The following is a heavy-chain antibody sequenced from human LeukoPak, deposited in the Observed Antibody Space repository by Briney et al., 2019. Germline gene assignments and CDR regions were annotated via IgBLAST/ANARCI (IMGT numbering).Heavy chain of an antibody. V-gene: IGHV4-39*07. J-gene: IGHJ3*02. CDR1: GGSISSPIYY. CDR2: IYYSGST. Sequence: PSETLSLTCTVSGGSISSPIYYWGWIRQPPGKGLEWIGSIYYSGSTYDNPSLKSRVTISVDTSKNQFSLKLSSLTAADTAVYYCARTTCSGGTCYSQRGAFDIWGQGTMVTVSS. D-gene: IGHD2-15*01. CDR3: ARTTCSGGTCYSQRGAFDI.